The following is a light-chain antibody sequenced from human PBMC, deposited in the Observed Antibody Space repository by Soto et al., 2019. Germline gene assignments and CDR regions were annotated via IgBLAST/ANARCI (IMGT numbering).Light chain of an antibody. J-gene: IGLJ3*02. CDR1: SSDVGNYNL. Sequence: QSALTQPASVSGSPGQSITISCTGTSSDVGNYNLVSWYQQHPGKAPKLMIYEVSKRPSGVSNRFSGSKSGNTASLTISGRQAEDEADYYCCSYAGSSTWVFGGGTKLTVL. CDR2: EVS. CDR3: CSYAGSSTWV. V-gene: IGLV2-23*02.